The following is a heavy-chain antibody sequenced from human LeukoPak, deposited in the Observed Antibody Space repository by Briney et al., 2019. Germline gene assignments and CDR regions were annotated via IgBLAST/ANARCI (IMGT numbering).Heavy chain of an antibody. D-gene: IGHD3-10*01. J-gene: IGHJ4*02. V-gene: IGHV3-30*02. Sequence: GGSLRLSCAASGFTFSGYAMHWVRQAPGKGLEWVAVIWYDGSTKYYGYSVKGRFTISRDNSQNTLFLQMNSLRDEDTAVYYCARGFPPMVKSPSDYWGQGTLVTVSS. CDR3: ARGFPPMVKSPSDY. CDR2: IWYDGSTK. CDR1: GFTFSGYA.